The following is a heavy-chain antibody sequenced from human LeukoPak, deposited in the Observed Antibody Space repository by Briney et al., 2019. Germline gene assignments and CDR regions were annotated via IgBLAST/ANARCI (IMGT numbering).Heavy chain of an antibody. CDR2: IVVGSGHT. CDR1: GFTFATST. D-gene: IGHD4-17*01. J-gene: IGHJ6*02. Sequence: ASVKVSCKASGFTFATSTVQWVRQARGQRPEWMGWIVVGSGHTDYAQKFQQRVTITRDMSTSTAYMYLSSLTSEDTALYYCAATLTVTSGSTYYGLDVWGQGTTVTVSS. CDR3: AATLTVTSGSTYYGLDV. V-gene: IGHV1-58*01.